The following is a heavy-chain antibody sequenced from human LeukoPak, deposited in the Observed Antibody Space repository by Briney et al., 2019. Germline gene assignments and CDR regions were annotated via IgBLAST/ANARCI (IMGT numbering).Heavy chain of an antibody. Sequence: PGGSLRLSCAASGFTLSNYWIHWVRQVPGKGLVWVSRINSDGRRTTYADSVKGRFTISRDNAKNTLYLQMNSLRAEDTAVYYCAKDPYDSSGYYPTHFDYWGQGTLVTVSS. CDR2: INSDGRRT. D-gene: IGHD3-22*01. CDR3: AKDPYDSSGYYPTHFDY. CDR1: GFTLSNYW. J-gene: IGHJ4*02. V-gene: IGHV3-74*01.